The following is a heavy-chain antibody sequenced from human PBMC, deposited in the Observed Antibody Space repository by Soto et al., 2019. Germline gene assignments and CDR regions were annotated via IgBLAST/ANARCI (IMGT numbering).Heavy chain of an antibody. J-gene: IGHJ5*01. Sequence: ETLYLTLTVSGASMNSYPVIWIRQPAGKGLEWIGHIHSSGSTNYNPSLKSRVTMSVDTSKNQFSLRLMSLTAADTAVYYCARDKGVAAAGITWFDSWGQGSLVTFSS. V-gene: IGHV4-4*07. CDR1: GASMNSYP. CDR2: IHSSGST. CDR3: ARDKGVAAAGITWFDS. D-gene: IGHD6-13*01.